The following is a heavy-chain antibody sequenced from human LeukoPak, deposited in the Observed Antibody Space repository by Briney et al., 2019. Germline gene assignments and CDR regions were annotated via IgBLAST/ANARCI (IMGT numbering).Heavy chain of an antibody. CDR2: IWYDGSNK. CDR3: ARNGYASSGYYGDY. CDR1: GFTFSSYG. Sequence: GGSLRLSCAASGFTFSSYGMHWVRQAPGKGLEWVAVIWYDGSNKYYADSVKGRFTISRDNSKNTLYLQMNSLRAEDTAVYYCARNGYASSGYYGDYWGQGTLVTVSS. J-gene: IGHJ4*02. V-gene: IGHV3-33*01. D-gene: IGHD3-22*01.